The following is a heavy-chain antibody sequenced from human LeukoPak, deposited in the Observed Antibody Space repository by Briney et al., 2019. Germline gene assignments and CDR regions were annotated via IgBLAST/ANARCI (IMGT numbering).Heavy chain of an antibody. D-gene: IGHD6-13*01. CDR3: ARGKQLDYYGMDV. V-gene: IGHV3-48*03. Sequence: GGSLRLSCAASGFTFSSYGMNWVRQAPGKGLEWVSYISSSGSTIYYADSVKGRFTISRDNAKNSLYLQMNSLRAEDTAVYYCARGKQLDYYGMDVWGKGTTVTVSS. CDR2: ISSSGSTI. J-gene: IGHJ6*04. CDR1: GFTFSSYG.